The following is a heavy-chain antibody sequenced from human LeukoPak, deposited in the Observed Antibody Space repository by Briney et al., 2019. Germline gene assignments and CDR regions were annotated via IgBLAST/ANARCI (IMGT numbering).Heavy chain of an antibody. CDR2: IHYSGT. CDR1: GGSISSYY. Sequence: SETLSLTCTVSGGSISSYYWSWIRQPPGKGLEWIWYIHYSGTNYNPSLKSRVTISADTSKNQFSLKLSSVTAADTAVYYCARGISYYDSSGIDYWGQGTLVTVSS. V-gene: IGHV4-59*01. J-gene: IGHJ4*02. D-gene: IGHD3-22*01. CDR3: ARGISYYDSSGIDY.